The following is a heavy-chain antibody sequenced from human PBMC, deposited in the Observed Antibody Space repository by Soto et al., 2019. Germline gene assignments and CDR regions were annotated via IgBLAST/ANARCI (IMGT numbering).Heavy chain of an antibody. CDR1: GYSFTSYW. D-gene: IGHD6-13*01. Sequence: GESLKISCKGSGYSFTSYWIGWVRQMPGKGLEWMGIIYPGDSDTRYSPSFQGQVTISADKSISTAYLQWSSLKASDTAMYYCARHLRIAASGYYGMDVWGQGTTVTVSS. CDR3: ARHLRIAASGYYGMDV. J-gene: IGHJ6*02. V-gene: IGHV5-51*01. CDR2: IYPGDSDT.